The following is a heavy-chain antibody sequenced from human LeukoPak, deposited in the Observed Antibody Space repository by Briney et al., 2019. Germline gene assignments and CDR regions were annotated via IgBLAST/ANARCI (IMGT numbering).Heavy chain of an antibody. Sequence: GGSLRLSCAASGFSFSDHYMDWVRQAPGKGLEWVGRTRNKANLYTTEYAASVKGRFTISRDDSKNSLYLHMNSLKTEDTAVYFCAKRGVVIRVILVGFHKEAYYFDSWGQSALVTVSS. CDR2: TRNKANLYTT. J-gene: IGHJ4*02. V-gene: IGHV3-72*01. CDR3: AKRGVVIRVILVGFHKEAYYFDS. D-gene: IGHD3-22*01. CDR1: GFSFSDHY.